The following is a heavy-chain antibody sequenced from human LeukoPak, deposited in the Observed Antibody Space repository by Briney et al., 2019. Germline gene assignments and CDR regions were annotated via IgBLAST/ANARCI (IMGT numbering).Heavy chain of an antibody. D-gene: IGHD3-3*01. J-gene: IGHJ4*02. CDR3: ARLWYDFWSGYYPFDY. V-gene: IGHV4-61*02. CDR1: GGPISSGSYY. CDR2: IYTSGST. Sequence: SETLSLTCTVSGGPISSGSYYWSWIRQPAGKGLEWIGRIYTSGSTNYNPSLKSRVTISVDTSKNQFSLKLSSVTAADTAVYYCARLWYDFWSGYYPFDYWGQGTLVTVSS.